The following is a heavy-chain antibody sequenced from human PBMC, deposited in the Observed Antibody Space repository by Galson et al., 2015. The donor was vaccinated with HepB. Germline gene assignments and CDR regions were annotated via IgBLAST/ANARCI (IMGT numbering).Heavy chain of an antibody. D-gene: IGHD2-2*01. Sequence: SLRLSCAASGFTFSSYGMHWVRQAPGKGLEWVAVIWYDGSNKYYADSVKGRFTISRDNSKNTLYLQMNSLRAEDTAVYYCARGYCSSTSCYPFAEYFQHWGQGTLVTVSS. J-gene: IGHJ1*01. CDR1: GFTFSSYG. V-gene: IGHV3-33*01. CDR3: ARGYCSSTSCYPFAEYFQH. CDR2: IWYDGSNK.